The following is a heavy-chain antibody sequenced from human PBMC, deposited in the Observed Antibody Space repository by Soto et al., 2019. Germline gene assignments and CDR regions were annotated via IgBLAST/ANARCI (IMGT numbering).Heavy chain of an antibody. CDR2: MNPNSVNT. Sequence: QVQLVQSGAEVKKPGASVKVSCKASGYTFTSYDINWVRQATGQGLEWRGWMNPNSVNTGHAQKFQRRVIMTRHTSIRTAYMALRRLRSEDTAGYYCARESARRAIDYWCQGTLVTVSS. CDR3: ARESARRAIDY. CDR1: GYTFTSYD. J-gene: IGHJ4*02. V-gene: IGHV1-8*01.